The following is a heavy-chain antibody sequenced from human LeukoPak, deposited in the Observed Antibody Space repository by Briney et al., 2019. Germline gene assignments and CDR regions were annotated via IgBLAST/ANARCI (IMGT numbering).Heavy chain of an antibody. CDR3: AKANGGAIIAFDI. V-gene: IGHV3-23*01. Sequence: GGSLRLSCAASGFTFSSYWMSWVRQAPGKGLEWVSAISGSGGSTYYADSVKGRFTISRDNSKNTLYLQMNSLRAEDTAVYYCAKANGGAIIAFDIWGQGTMVTVSS. J-gene: IGHJ3*02. CDR2: ISGSGGST. D-gene: IGHD3-3*01. CDR1: GFTFSSYW.